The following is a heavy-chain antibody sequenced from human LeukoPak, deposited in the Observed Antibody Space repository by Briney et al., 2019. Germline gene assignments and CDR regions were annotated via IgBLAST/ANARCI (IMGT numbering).Heavy chain of an antibody. V-gene: IGHV3-74*01. CDR1: GFTFSSYW. CDR2: INSDGSST. Sequence: PGGSLRLSCAASGFTFSSYWMHWVRQAPGKGLVWVSRINSDGSSTTYADSVQGRFTISRDNAKNTLYLQMDSLRAEDTAVYYCARPHYYDSSGYQGGDAFDIWGQGTMVTVSS. D-gene: IGHD3-22*01. CDR3: ARPHYYDSSGYQGGDAFDI. J-gene: IGHJ3*02.